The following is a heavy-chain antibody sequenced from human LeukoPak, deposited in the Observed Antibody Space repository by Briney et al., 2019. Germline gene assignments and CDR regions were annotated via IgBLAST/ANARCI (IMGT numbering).Heavy chain of an antibody. D-gene: IGHD1-7*01. CDR2: ISSSSSYI. Sequence: PGGSLRLSCAASGFTFSSYSMNWVRQAPGKGLEWVSSISSSSSYIYYADSVKGRFTISRDNAKNSLYLQMNSLRAEDTAVYYCVSYNWNYASFDSWGQGALVTVSS. J-gene: IGHJ4*02. CDR3: VSYNWNYASFDS. CDR1: GFTFSSYS. V-gene: IGHV3-21*01.